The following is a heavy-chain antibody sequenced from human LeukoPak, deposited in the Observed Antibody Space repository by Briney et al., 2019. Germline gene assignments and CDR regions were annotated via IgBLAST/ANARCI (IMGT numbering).Heavy chain of an antibody. CDR1: GFTFSSYG. J-gene: IGHJ6*02. CDR2: IWYDGSNK. Sequence: PGGSLRLSCAASGFTFSSYGMHWVRQAPGKGLEWVAVIWYDGSNKYYADSVKGRFTISRDNSKNTLYLQMNSLRAEDTAVYYCARSSHDYGDPGGMDVWGQGTTVTVSS. V-gene: IGHV3-33*01. D-gene: IGHD4-17*01. CDR3: ARSSHDYGDPGGMDV.